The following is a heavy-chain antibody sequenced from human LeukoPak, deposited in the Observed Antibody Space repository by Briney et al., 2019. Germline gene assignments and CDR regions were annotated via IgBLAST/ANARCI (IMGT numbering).Heavy chain of an antibody. CDR2: INHSGTT. D-gene: IGHD1-26*01. J-gene: IGHJ4*02. Sequence: SETLSLTCAVYGGSFSDYHWSWIRQPPGKGLEWIGEINHSGTTKYNPSLKSRVTISIDTSKNQFSLKLDSVTAADTSVYYCARRPPNSGSYYDPPGLDYWGQGALVTVSS. CDR3: ARRPPNSGSYYDPPGLDY. V-gene: IGHV4-34*01. CDR1: GGSFSDYH.